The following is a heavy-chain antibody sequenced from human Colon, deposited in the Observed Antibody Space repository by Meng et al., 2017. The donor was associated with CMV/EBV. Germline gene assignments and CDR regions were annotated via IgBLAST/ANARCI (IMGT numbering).Heavy chain of an antibody. CDR3: ARKGGLGSHYNLDY. CDR2: INSNGRGS. CDR1: GFSLMTYT. J-gene: IGHJ4*02. V-gene: IGHV3-21*04. D-gene: IGHD3-10*01. Sequence: GESLKISCTASGFSLMTYTMIWVRQAPGKGLEWVTSINSNGRGSFYADSVKGRFTISRDNAKNSLYLQMNSLRAEDTALYYCARKGGLGSHYNLDYWGQGTQVTVSS.